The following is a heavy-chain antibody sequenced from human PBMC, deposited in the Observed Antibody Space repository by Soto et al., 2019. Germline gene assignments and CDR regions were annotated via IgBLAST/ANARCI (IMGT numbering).Heavy chain of an antibody. CDR2: IYHSGST. CDR3: ARVPGP. V-gene: IGHV4-30-2*01. J-gene: IGHJ5*02. Sequence: QLQLQESGSGLVKPSQTLSLTCAVSGGSISSGGYSWSWIRQPPGKGLEWIGYIYHSGSTYYNPSPXRXXTISVDRSKNRFSLKPSSVTAAATAVYYCARVPGPWGQGTLVTVSS. CDR1: GGSISSGGYS.